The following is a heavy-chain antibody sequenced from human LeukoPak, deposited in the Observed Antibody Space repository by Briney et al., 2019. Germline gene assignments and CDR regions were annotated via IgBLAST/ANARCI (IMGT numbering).Heavy chain of an antibody. CDR2: IRDSAYRT. V-gene: IGHV3-23*01. CDR1: GFTFSNYA. Sequence: GGSLRLSCAASGFTFSNYAMSWVRQAPGKGLEWVSSIRDSAYRTYYADSVKGRFTISRDNSKNTLYLQMNSLRAEDTAVYYCAKDEDGINAVDVFDIWGQGTMVTVSS. D-gene: IGHD3-16*01. J-gene: IGHJ3*02. CDR3: AKDEDGINAVDVFDI.